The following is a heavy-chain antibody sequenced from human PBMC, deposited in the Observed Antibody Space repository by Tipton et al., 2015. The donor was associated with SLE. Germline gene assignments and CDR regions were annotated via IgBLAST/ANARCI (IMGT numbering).Heavy chain of an antibody. V-gene: IGHV4-39*02. D-gene: IGHD2-21*02. CDR3: AREVTYFDY. Sequence: TLSLTCTVSGGSISSSSYYWGWIRQPPGKGLEWIGSIYYSGSTYYNPSLKSRVTISVDTSKNQFSLKLSSVTAADTAVYYCAREVTYFDYWGQGTLVTVSP. CDR1: GGSISSSSYY. CDR2: IYYSGST. J-gene: IGHJ4*02.